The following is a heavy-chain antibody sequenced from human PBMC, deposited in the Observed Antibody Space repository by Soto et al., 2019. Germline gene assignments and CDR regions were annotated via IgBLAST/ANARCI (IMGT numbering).Heavy chain of an antibody. J-gene: IGHJ6*02. CDR2: INSDGSST. CDR3: ARDQXRLVVAATDYYYYGMDV. Sequence: PGGSLRLSCAASGFTFSSYWMHWVRQAPGKGLVWVSRINSDGSSTSYADSVKGRFTISRDNAKNTLYLQMNSLRAEDTAVYYCARDQXRLVVAATDYYYYGMDVWGQGTTVTVSS. V-gene: IGHV3-74*01. CDR1: GFTFSSYW. D-gene: IGHD2-15*01.